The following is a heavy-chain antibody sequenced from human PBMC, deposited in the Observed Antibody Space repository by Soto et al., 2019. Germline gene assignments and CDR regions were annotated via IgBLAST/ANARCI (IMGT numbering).Heavy chain of an antibody. CDR1: GGTFSSYA. Sequence: SVKVSCKASGGTFSSYAISWVRQAPGQGLEWMGGIIPIFGTANYAQKFQGRVTITADESTSTAYMELSSLRSEDTAVYYCARAMVIRDGYKYWYFDLWARGTLVTVSS. D-gene: IGHD5-12*01. J-gene: IGHJ2*01. V-gene: IGHV1-69*13. CDR2: IIPIFGTA. CDR3: ARAMVIRDGYKYWYFDL.